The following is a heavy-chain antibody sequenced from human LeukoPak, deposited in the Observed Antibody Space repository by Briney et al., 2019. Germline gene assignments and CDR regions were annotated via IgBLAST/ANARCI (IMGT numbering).Heavy chain of an antibody. CDR2: IYSGGTT. J-gene: IGHJ6*02. CDR3: AKDSHASGGRNYYYGLDV. CDR1: GFTVSSNY. Sequence: GGSLRLSCAASGFTVSSNYMSWVRQAPGKGLEWVSVIYSGGTTYYADFVKGRFTISRDNSKNTLYLQMNGLRAEDTAVYYCAKDSHASGGRNYYYGLDVWGQGTTVTVSS. V-gene: IGHV3-53*01. D-gene: IGHD3-10*01.